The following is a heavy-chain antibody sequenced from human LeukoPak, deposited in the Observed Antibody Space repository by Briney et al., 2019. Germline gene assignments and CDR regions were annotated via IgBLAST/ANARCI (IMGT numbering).Heavy chain of an antibody. V-gene: IGHV3-30*03. CDR1: GFTFSSYG. CDR2: ISYDGSNK. D-gene: IGHD6-13*01. J-gene: IGHJ6*02. CDR3: ARLRVVAAGPDYGMDV. Sequence: GGSLRLSCAASGFTFSSYGMHWVRQAPGKGLEWVAVISYDGSNKYYADSVKGRFTISRGNSRNTLYLQMNSLRAEDTAVYYCARLRVVAAGPDYGMDVWGQGTTVTVSS.